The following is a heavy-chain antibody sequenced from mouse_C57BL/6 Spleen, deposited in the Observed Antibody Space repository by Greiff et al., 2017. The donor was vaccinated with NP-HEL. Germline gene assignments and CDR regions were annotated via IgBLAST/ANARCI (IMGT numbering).Heavy chain of an antibody. J-gene: IGHJ3*01. Sequence: EVKVEESGGGLVKPGGSLKLSCAASGFTFSSYAMSWVRQTPEKRLEWVATISDGGSYTYYPDNVKGRFTISRDNAKNNLYLQMSHLKSEDTAMYYCARDDYYDYDWFAYWGQGTLVTVSA. CDR2: ISDGGSYT. CDR1: GFTFSSYA. V-gene: IGHV5-4*01. CDR3: ARDDYYDYDWFAY. D-gene: IGHD2-4*01.